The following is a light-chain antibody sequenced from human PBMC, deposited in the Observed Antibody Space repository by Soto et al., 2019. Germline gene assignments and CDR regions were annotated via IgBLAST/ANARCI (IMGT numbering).Light chain of an antibody. CDR3: SSYTSSSTLDV. CDR2: EGS. J-gene: IGLJ1*01. CDR1: SSDVGSHNL. V-gene: IGLV2-14*02. Sequence: QSVLTQPASVSGSPGQSITISCTGTSSDVGSHNLVSWFQQSPGKAPKLMIYEGSKRPSGVSNRFSGSKSGNTASLTISGLQAEDEADYYCSSYTSSSTLDVFGTGTKLTVL.